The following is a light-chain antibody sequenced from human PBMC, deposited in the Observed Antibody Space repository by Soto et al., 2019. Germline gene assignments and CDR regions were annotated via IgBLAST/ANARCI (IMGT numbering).Light chain of an antibody. CDR3: QQYGNTPRT. V-gene: IGKV3-20*01. Sequence: EIVLTQSPGTLSLSPGERATISCRASQSVPSNYLAWYQQKPGQAPRLLIYGASSRPTGIADRFSGSGSGTDFTLTISRLEPEDFAVYYCQQYGNTPRTFGQGTKVEV. J-gene: IGKJ1*01. CDR1: QSVPSNY. CDR2: GAS.